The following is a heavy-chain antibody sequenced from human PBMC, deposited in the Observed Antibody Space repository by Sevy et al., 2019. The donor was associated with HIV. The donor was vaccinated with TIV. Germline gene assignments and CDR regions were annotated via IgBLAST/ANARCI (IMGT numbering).Heavy chain of an antibody. CDR3: ARDRRVANYYGSGSPGDY. D-gene: IGHD3-10*01. CDR2: INPNSGGT. J-gene: IGHJ4*02. CDR1: GYTFTGYY. V-gene: IGHV1-2*02. Sequence: ASVKVSCKASGYTFTGYYMHWVRQAPGQGLEWMGWINPNSGGTNYAQKFQGRVTMTRDTSISTAYMELSRLRSDDTAVYYCARDRRVANYYGSGSPGDYWGQRTVVTVSS.